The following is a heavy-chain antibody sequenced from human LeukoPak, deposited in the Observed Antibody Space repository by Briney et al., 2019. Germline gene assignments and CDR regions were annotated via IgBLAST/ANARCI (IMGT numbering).Heavy chain of an antibody. CDR3: ARGPYSSRDGYYFDP. CDR1: GFTFSSYS. Sequence: GGSLRLSCAASGFTFSSYSMNWVRQAPGKGLEWVSSISSSSSYIYYADSVKGRFTISRDNAKNSLYLQMNSLRAEDTAVYYCARGPYSSRDGYYFDPWGQGTLVTVSS. CDR2: ISSSSSYI. D-gene: IGHD6-13*01. V-gene: IGHV3-21*01. J-gene: IGHJ5*02.